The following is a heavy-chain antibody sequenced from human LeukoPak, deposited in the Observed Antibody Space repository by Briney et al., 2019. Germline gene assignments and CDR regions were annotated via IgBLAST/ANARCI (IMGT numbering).Heavy chain of an antibody. CDR3: ARTTEAHSWRTRYYDYYMDV. Sequence: PSETLSLTCAVYGGSFSGYYWSWIRQPPGKGLEWIGEINHSGSTNYNPSLKSRLTISVDTSKNQFSLKLSSVTAADTAVYYCARTTEAHSWRTRYYDYYMDVWGKGTTVAVSS. CDR2: INHSGST. V-gene: IGHV4-34*01. D-gene: IGHD6-13*01. CDR1: GGSFSGYY. J-gene: IGHJ6*03.